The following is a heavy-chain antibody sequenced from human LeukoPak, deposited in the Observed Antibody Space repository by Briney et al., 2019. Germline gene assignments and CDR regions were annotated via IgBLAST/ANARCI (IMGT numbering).Heavy chain of an antibody. D-gene: IGHD4-23*01. J-gene: IGHJ6*03. CDR2: MNPNSGNT. Sequence: ASVKVSCKASGYTFTSYDINWVRQATGQGLEWMGWMNPNSGNTGYAQKFQGRVTMTRNTSISTAYMELSSLRSEDTAVYYCARVYGGADYYYMDVWGKGTTVTVSS. CDR3: ARVYGGADYYYMDV. CDR1: GYTFTSYD. V-gene: IGHV1-8*01.